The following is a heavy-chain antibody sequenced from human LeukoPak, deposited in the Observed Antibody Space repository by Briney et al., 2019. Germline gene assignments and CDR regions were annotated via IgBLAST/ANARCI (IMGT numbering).Heavy chain of an antibody. J-gene: IGHJ4*02. CDR3: AREGGSGTQDY. D-gene: IGHD3-10*01. V-gene: IGHV4-59*01. CDR2: IYYSGST. Sequence: ASETLSLTCAVYGGSFSGYYWSWIRQPPGKGLEWIGCIYYSGSTNYNPSLKSRVTISVDTSKNQFSLKLSSVTAADTAVYYCAREGGSGTQDYWGQGTLVTVSS. CDR1: GGSFSGYY.